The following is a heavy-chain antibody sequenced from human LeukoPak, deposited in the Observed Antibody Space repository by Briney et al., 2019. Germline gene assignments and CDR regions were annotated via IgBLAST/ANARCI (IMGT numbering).Heavy chain of an antibody. CDR2: IYPGDSDT. V-gene: IGHV5-51*01. J-gene: IGHJ4*02. CDR1: GYSFTSYW. D-gene: IGHD2-15*01. CDR3: ARRDGYCSGGSCYLFDY. Sequence: GASLKISCKGSGYSFTSYWIGWVRQMPGKGLEWMGIIYPGDSDTRYSPSFQGQVTISADKSISTTYLQWSSLKASDTAMYYCARRDGYCSGGSCYLFDYWGQGTLVTVSS.